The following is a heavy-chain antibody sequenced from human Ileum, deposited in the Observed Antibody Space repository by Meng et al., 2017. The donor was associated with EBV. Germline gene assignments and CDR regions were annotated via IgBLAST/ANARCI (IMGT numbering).Heavy chain of an antibody. D-gene: IGHD5-18*01. CDR2: IHYNGGT. CDR3: AKEQDDGDRGIHRIDS. CDR1: GGSISTSSYF. Sequence: QLQRRESGPGLGKPSETLSLTLTVFGGSISTSSYFWGWNRQTPGKGLEWIGSIHYNGGTAYNPSLQSRVTMSVDTSKNQFSLRLTSVTAADTAVYYCAKEQDDGDRGIHRIDSWGQGTLVTVSS. J-gene: IGHJ5*01. V-gene: IGHV4-39*07.